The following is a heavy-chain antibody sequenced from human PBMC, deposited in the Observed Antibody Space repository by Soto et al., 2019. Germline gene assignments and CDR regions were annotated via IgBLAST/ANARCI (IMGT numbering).Heavy chain of an antibody. D-gene: IGHD3-10*01. CDR2: IYPGDSDT. V-gene: IGHV5-51*01. J-gene: IGHJ4*02. CDR3: ARRYSDGLGGYSNDY. Sequence: GESLKISCKGSGYKFANYWIAWVRQMPGEGLEWMGIIYPGDSDTRYSPSFQGQVTISADKSISTAYLQWNSLKASDTAMYYCARRYSDGLGGYSNDYWGQGTLVTVSS. CDR1: GYKFANYW.